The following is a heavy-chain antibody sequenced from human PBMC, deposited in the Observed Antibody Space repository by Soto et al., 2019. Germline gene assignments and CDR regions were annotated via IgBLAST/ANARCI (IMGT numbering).Heavy chain of an antibody. J-gene: IGHJ4*01. D-gene: IGHD5-18*01. CDR2: ITIRTGDT. Sequence: GGSLRLSCAASGFTFSSYAMSWVRQAPGKGLEWVAYITIRTGDTVYADSVRGRFTISTDNAENSVFLQMNSLRDEDTAVYFCVRDRDLDRDMVHADLWGQGTLVTVSS. CDR1: GFTFSSYA. CDR3: VRDRDLDRDMVHADL. V-gene: IGHV3-48*02.